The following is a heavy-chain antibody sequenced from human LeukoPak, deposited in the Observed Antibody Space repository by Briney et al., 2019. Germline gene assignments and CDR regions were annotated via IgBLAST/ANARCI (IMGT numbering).Heavy chain of an antibody. CDR1: GFTFSSYS. D-gene: IGHD4-11*01. CDR2: ISSSSSYI. CDR3: ARRHDYSNYPDY. V-gene: IGHV3-21*01. Sequence: PGGSLRLSCAASGFTFSSYSMNWVRQTPGKGLEWVSSISSSSSYIYYADSVKGRFTISRDNAKNSLYLQMNSLRAEDTAVYCCARRHDYSNYPDYWGQGTLVTVSS. J-gene: IGHJ4*02.